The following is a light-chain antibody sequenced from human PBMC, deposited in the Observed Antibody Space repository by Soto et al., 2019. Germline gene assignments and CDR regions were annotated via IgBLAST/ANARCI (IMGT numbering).Light chain of an antibody. V-gene: IGLV1-51*02. CDR3: ATWEGSLRVGV. J-gene: IGLJ1*01. CDR2: EHN. Sequence: QSALTQPPSVSAAPEQKVTISCSGGSSNLGINFVSWYQQFPGGVPKLLIYEHNKRPSGIPDRFSGAKSGTSATLDITGRRVLVGADYYCATWEGSLRVGVFGGGPKVTVL. CDR1: SSNLGINF.